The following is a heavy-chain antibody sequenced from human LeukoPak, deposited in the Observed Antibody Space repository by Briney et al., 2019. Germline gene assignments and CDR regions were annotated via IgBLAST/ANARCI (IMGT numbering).Heavy chain of an antibody. CDR2: IYYSGST. D-gene: IGHD5-18*01. CDR1: GGSISSSSYY. CDR3: ARDYQGGYGDKTVDY. J-gene: IGHJ4*02. Sequence: SETLSLTCTVSGGSISSSSYYWGWIRQPPGEGLEWIGSIYYSGSTYYNPSLKSRVTISVDTSKNQFSLKLSSVTAADTAVYYCARDYQGGYGDKTVDYWGQGTLVTVSS. V-gene: IGHV4-39*07.